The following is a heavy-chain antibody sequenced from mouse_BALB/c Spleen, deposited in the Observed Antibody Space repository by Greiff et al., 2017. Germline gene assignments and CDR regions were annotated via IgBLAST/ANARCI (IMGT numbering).Heavy chain of an antibody. Sequence: EVQGVESGPELVKPGASVKMSCKASGYTFTSYVMHWVKQKPGQGLEWIGYINPYNDGTKYNEKFKGKATLTSDKSSSTAYMELSSLTSEDSAVYYCARDEDGNYIAWFAYWGQGTLVTVSA. J-gene: IGHJ3*01. CDR1: GYTFTSYV. D-gene: IGHD2-1*01. CDR3: ARDEDGNYIAWFAY. V-gene: IGHV1-14*01. CDR2: INPYNDGT.